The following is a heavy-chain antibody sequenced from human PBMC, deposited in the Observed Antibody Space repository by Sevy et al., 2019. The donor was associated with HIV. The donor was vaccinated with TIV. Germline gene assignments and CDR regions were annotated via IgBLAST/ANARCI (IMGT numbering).Heavy chain of an antibody. D-gene: IGHD3-3*01. J-gene: IGHJ4*02. CDR3: TTKRDFWSGYQYFDY. CDR1: EFSFSNAW. V-gene: IGHV3-15*01. Sequence: GGSLRLSCAASEFSFSNAWMNWVHQAPGKGLEWVGRIKSKSDGGTTDYSAPVKGRFTISRDDSKNTLYLQMNSLKTEDTAVYYCTTKRDFWSGYQYFDYWGQGTLVTVSS. CDR2: IKSKSDGGTT.